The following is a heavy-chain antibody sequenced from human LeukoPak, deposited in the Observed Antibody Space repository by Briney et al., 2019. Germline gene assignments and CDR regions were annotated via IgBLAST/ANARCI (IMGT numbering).Heavy chain of an antibody. Sequence: KPSETPSLTCAVHRGSFTGYFWSWIPHPPREGGGWVWEIKLSGSPNYNPSLKSRVTISVDTSKNQFSLKLSSVTAADTAVYYCARGPVTYDYVWGSYRSSYYFDYWGQGTLVTVSS. J-gene: IGHJ4*02. CDR3: ARGPVTYDYVWGSYRSSYYFDY. CDR1: RGSFTGYF. V-gene: IGHV4-34*01. D-gene: IGHD3-16*02. CDR2: IKLSGSP.